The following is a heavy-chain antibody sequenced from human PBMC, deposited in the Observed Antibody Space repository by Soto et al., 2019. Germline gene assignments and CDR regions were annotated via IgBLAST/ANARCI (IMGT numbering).Heavy chain of an antibody. CDR3: ARGDYYDSSGPFSDAFDI. V-gene: IGHV3-30-3*01. CDR1: GFTFSSYA. CDR2: ISYDGSNK. J-gene: IGHJ3*02. Sequence: SLRLSCAASGFTFSSYAMHWVRQAPGKGLEWVAVISYDGSNKYYADSVKGRFTISRDNSKNTLYLQMNSLRAEDTAVYYCARGDYYDSSGPFSDAFDIWGRGTMVTVSS. D-gene: IGHD3-22*01.